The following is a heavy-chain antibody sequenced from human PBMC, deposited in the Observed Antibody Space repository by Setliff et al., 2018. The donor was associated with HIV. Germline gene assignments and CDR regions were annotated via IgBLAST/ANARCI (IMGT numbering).Heavy chain of an antibody. V-gene: IGHV4-59*11. CDR3: ARHNCGTTACYGVVV. J-gene: IGHJ3*01. CDR1: GDSLIGHW. CDR2: IHYSGTT. Sequence: SETLSLTCSVSGDSLIGHWWWSWIRQPPGKGLEWTGNIHYSGTTHYNPSLRSRVTISVDTSKNQVSLKLRSATAADTAVYYCARHNCGTTACYGVVVWGPGTMVTVSS. D-gene: IGHD2-2*01.